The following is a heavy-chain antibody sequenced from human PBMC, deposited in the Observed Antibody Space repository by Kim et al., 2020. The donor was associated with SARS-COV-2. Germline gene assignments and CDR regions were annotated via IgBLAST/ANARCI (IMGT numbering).Heavy chain of an antibody. J-gene: IGHJ4*02. CDR2: INHNGST. CDR1: GGSFNNYF. D-gene: IGHD3-10*01. Sequence: SETLSLTCTVSGGSFNNYFWGWVRQSPGKGLEWIGEINHNGSTNYNPSLYTRVNISVDASKNSFSLKLGSVTAADTAVYYCSRTGAAYYPGSGTRRGPFDFWGQGNLVTVSS. CDR3: SRTGAAYYPGSGTRRGPFDF. V-gene: IGHV4-34*01.